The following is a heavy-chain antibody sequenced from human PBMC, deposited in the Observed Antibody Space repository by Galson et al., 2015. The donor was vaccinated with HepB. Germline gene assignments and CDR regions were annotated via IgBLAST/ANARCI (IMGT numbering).Heavy chain of an antibody. CDR2: IIPIFGTA. Sequence: SVKVSCKASGGTFSSYAISWVRQAPGQGLEWMGGIIPIFGTANYAQKFQGRVTIAADESTSTAYMELSSLRSEDTAVYYCARGSSWYDYYYYGMDVWGQGTTVTVSS. V-gene: IGHV1-69*13. CDR3: ARGSSWYDYYYYGMDV. D-gene: IGHD6-13*01. J-gene: IGHJ6*02. CDR1: GGTFSSYA.